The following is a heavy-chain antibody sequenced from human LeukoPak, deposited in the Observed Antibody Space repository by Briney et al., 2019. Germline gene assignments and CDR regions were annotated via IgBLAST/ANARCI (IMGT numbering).Heavy chain of an antibody. Sequence: GGSLRLSCAASGFTFSSYGTHWVRQAPAKGLEWVAVISYDGSNKYYADSVKGRFTISRDNSKNTLYLQMNSLRAEDTAVYYCAKEQQLVYTFDYWGQGTLVTVSS. CDR1: GFTFSSYG. V-gene: IGHV3-30*18. D-gene: IGHD6-13*01. CDR2: ISYDGSNK. J-gene: IGHJ4*02. CDR3: AKEQQLVYTFDY.